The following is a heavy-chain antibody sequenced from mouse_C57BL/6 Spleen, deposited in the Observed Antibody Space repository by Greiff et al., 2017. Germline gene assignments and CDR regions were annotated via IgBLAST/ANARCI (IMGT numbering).Heavy chain of an antibody. CDR1: GYTFTSYW. J-gene: IGHJ2*01. CDR2: IDPSDSYT. V-gene: IGHV1-59*01. Sequence: VQLQQPGAELVRPGTSVKLSCKASGYTFTSYWMHWVKQRPGQGLEWIGVIDPSDSYTNYNQKFKGKATLTVDTSSSTAYMQLSSLTSEDSAVYYCARRGLTYDYWGQGTTLTVSS. D-gene: IGHD3-1*01. CDR3: ARRGLTYDY.